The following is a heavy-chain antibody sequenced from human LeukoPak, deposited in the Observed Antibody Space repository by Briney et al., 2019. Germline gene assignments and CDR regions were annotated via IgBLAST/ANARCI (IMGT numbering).Heavy chain of an antibody. J-gene: IGHJ4*02. Sequence: AASVKVSCKASGYTFTSYYMHWVRQAPGQGLEWMGIINPSGGSTSYAQKFQGRVTMTTDTSTSTAYMELRSLRSDDTAVYYCARGEWSGYHYFDYWGQGTLVTVSS. V-gene: IGHV1-46*01. D-gene: IGHD3-3*01. CDR3: ARGEWSGYHYFDY. CDR2: INPSGGST. CDR1: GYTFTSYY.